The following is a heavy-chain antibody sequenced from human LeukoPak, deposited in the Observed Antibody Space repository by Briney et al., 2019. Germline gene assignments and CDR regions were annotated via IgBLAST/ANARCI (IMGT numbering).Heavy chain of an antibody. CDR1: GFTFSSYA. V-gene: IGHV3-23*01. D-gene: IGHD3-3*01. CDR3: AKDRPVLRFLEWAHRGAAMDV. CDR2: FSGSGGST. J-gene: IGHJ6*03. Sequence: PGGSLRLSCAASGFTFSSYAMSWVRQAPGKGLEWVSAFSGSGGSTYYADSVKGRFTISRDNSKNTLYLQMNSLRAEDTAVYYCAKDRPVLRFLEWAHRGAAMDVWGKGTTVTVSS.